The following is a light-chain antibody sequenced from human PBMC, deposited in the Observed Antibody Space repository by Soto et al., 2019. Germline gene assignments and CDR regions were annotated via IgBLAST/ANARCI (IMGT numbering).Light chain of an antibody. CDR3: SSYAGSNHLVV. J-gene: IGLJ2*01. Sequence: QSALTQPPSASGSPGQSVTISCTGTSSDVGGYNYVSWYQQHPGKAPKLMIYEVSKRPSGVPDRFSGSKSGNTASLTVSGLQPEDEADYYCSSYAGSNHLVVFGGGTKLTVL. CDR2: EVS. CDR1: SSDVGGYNY. V-gene: IGLV2-8*01.